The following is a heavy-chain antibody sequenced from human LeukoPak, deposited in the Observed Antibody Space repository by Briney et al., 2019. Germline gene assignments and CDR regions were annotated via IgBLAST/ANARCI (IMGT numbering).Heavy chain of an antibody. CDR1: GFKFSSYE. J-gene: IGHJ5*02. CDR3: ARDRGFGWFDP. CDR2: IGSSGSII. V-gene: IGHV3-48*03. Sequence: GGSLRLSCAASGFKFSSYEMNWVRQAPRKGLEWISYIGSSGSIIHYADSVRGRFTISRDNSRHSLFLRMSSLRVEDTAVYYCARDRGFGWFDPWGQGTLVIVSS. D-gene: IGHD3-10*01.